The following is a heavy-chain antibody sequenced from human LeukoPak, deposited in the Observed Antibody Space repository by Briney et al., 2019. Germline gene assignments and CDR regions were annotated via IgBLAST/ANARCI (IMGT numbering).Heavy chain of an antibody. CDR2: ISTRAAII. Sequence: GGSLRLSCAASGFTFSDHYMSWIRQAPGKGPEWVAYISTRAAIIYYVDSVRGRFTVSADNAKNSLYLQMNSLRPEDTALYYCARGGDYAGVAALLDLWGQGTPVTVSS. CDR3: ARGGDYAGVAALLDL. J-gene: IGHJ4*02. V-gene: IGHV3-11*01. D-gene: IGHD4-23*01. CDR1: GFTFSDHY.